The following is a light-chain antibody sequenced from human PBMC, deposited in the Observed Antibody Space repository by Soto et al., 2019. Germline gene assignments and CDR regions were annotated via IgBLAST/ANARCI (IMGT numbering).Light chain of an antibody. Sequence: QSVLTQPASVSGSPGQSITISCTGTSSDVGSYNLVSWYQQHPGKAPKLMIYEGSKRPSGVSNRFSGSKSGNTASLTISGLLAEDEADYYCCSYAGSSTFGFGTGTKLTVL. V-gene: IGLV2-23*03. CDR1: SSDVGSYNL. J-gene: IGLJ1*01. CDR3: CSYAGSSTFG. CDR2: EGS.